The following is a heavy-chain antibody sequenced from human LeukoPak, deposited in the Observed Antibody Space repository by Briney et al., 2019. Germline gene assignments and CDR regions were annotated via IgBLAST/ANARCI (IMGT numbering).Heavy chain of an antibody. D-gene: IGHD2-21*02. J-gene: IGHJ4*02. CDR3: TRDGGLLPYS. V-gene: IGHV3-74*01. CDR1: GFPFSTYS. CDR2: ISPDGTSR. Sequence: GGSRRLSCAASGFPFSTYSMHWVRQPPGKGLVWVSRISPDGTSRAYADPVQGRFIISRDSAKNTLFLQMNSLTFEDTAVYYCTRDGGLLPYSWGKGTLVTVSS.